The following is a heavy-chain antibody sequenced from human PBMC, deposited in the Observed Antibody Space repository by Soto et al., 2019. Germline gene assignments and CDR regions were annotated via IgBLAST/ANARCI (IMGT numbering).Heavy chain of an antibody. CDR1: GYSFSSYW. D-gene: IGHD3-22*01. Sequence: EVQLVQSGAEVKKPGESLRISCKGSGYSFSSYWITWVRQTPGKGLEWMGRIDPSDSYTKYSPSFQGHVTMSVDKSISTAYLQWGSLQASDTAIYYCARYYYDTSAYYHYWGQGTLVTVSS. CDR3: ARYYYDTSAYYHY. V-gene: IGHV5-10-1*03. J-gene: IGHJ4*02. CDR2: IDPSDSYT.